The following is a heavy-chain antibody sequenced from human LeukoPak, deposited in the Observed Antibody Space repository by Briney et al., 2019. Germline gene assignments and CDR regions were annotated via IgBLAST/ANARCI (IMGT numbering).Heavy chain of an antibody. D-gene: IGHD5-12*01. CDR1: GFTVSSNY. V-gene: IGHV3-53*04. CDR2: IYSGGST. J-gene: IGHJ4*02. Sequence: GGSLRLSCAASGFTVSSNYMSWVRQAPGKGLEWVSVIYSGGSTYYADSVKGRFTISRHNSKNTLYLQMNSLRAEDTAVYYCAREGYSGYDYLGYWGQGTLVTVSS. CDR3: AREGYSGYDYLGY.